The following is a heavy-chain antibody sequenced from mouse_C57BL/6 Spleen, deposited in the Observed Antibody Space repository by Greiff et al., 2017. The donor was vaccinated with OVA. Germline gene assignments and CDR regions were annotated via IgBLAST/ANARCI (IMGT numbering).Heavy chain of an antibody. J-gene: IGHJ1*03. CDR3: ARHEEEGYYGSSYWYFDV. Sequence: VKLVESGAELVKPGASVKLSCKASGYTFTEYTIHWVKQRSGQGLEWIGWFYPGSGSIKYNEKFKDKATLTADKSSSTVYMELSRLTSEDSAVYFCARHEEEGYYGSSYWYFDVWGTGTTVTVSS. CDR2: FYPGSGSI. CDR1: GYTFTEYT. D-gene: IGHD1-1*01. V-gene: IGHV1-62-2*01.